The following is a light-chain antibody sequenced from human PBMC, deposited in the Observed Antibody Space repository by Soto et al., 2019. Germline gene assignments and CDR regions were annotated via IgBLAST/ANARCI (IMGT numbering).Light chain of an antibody. CDR2: GAS. J-gene: IGKJ2*01. CDR1: QSVSSSY. V-gene: IGKV3-20*01. CDR3: QQYCSSPRMYT. Sequence: EIVLTQSPGTLSLSPGERATLSCRASQSVSSSYLAWYKQKPGQAPRLLIYGASSRATGIPDSFSGSGSGTDFTFTISRLEPKAGAVYYCQQYCSSPRMYTFGRGTKLEIK.